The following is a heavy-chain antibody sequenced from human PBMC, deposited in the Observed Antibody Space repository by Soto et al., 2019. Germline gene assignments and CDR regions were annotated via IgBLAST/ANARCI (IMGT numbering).Heavy chain of an antibody. V-gene: IGHV3-23*01. J-gene: IGHJ4*02. D-gene: IGHD2-21*02. CDR1: GFTFSSYA. CDR3: AKRKGDSHADSYFDY. Sequence: GGSLRLSCAASGFTFSSYAMRWVRQAPGKGLEWVSGITGSGATTNYADSVKGRFTISRDNSKNTLYLQMNSLRAEDTAVYYCAKRKGDSHADSYFDYWGQGTLVTVSS. CDR2: ITGSGATT.